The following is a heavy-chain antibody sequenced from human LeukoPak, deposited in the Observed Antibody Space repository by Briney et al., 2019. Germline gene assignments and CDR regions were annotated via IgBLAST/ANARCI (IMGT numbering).Heavy chain of an antibody. CDR2: ISWNSGSI. CDR3: AKDLEQQPAGTFDY. CDR1: GFTFDDYA. V-gene: IGHV3-9*01. Sequence: PGGSLRLSCAASGFTFDDYAMHWVRQAPGKGLEWVSGISWNSGSIGYADSVKGRFTISRDNAKNSLYLQMNSLRAEDTALYYCAKDLEQQPAGTFDYWGQGTLVTVSS. D-gene: IGHD6-13*01. J-gene: IGHJ4*02.